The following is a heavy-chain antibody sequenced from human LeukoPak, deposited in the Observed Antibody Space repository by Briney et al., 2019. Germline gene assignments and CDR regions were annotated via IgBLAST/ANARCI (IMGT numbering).Heavy chain of an antibody. Sequence: SETLSLTCVISGYSISAGYFWGWIRQSPVKGLEWIGSVHHTGSDYYNPSLKSRVTISIDTSKNHFSLNLTSVTAADTAVFFCARVIVTATHVPDAFDLWDQGILVTVSS. J-gene: IGHJ3*01. CDR1: GYSISAGYF. CDR3: ARVIVTATHVPDAFDL. D-gene: IGHD1-26*01. CDR2: VHHTGSD. V-gene: IGHV4-38-2*01.